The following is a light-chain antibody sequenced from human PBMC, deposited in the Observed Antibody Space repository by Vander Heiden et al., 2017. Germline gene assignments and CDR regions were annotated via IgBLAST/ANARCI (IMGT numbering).Light chain of an antibody. J-gene: IGLJ1*01. CDR3: GTWDSGLSLPV. Sequence: QSGSTQPPSVSAAPGQKVTLSCSGSRSNIGNNHVSWYQQLPGTAPKLLIYDNNNRPSGIPDRFSGSKSGTSAILDITGLQTGDEADYYCGTWDSGLSLPVFGTGTKVTVL. CDR2: DNN. V-gene: IGLV1-51*01. CDR1: RSNIGNNH.